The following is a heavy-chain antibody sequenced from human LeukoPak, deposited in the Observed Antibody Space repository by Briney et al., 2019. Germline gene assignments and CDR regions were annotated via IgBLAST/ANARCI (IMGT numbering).Heavy chain of an antibody. Sequence: GGSLRLSCAASGFTFSSYAMSWVRQAPGKGLEWVSAISGSGGSTYYADSVKGRFTISRDNSKNTLYLQMNSLSAEDTAVYYCARVPYDYVWGSYRPSYYFDYWGQGTLVTVSS. CDR3: ARVPYDYVWGSYRPSYYFDY. CDR1: GFTFSSYA. D-gene: IGHD3-16*02. V-gene: IGHV3-23*01. CDR2: ISGSGGST. J-gene: IGHJ4*02.